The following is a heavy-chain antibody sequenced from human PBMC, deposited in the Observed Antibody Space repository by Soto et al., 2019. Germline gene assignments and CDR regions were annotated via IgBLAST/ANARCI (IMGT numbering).Heavy chain of an antibody. D-gene: IGHD3-3*01. V-gene: IGHV3-30-3*01. CDR2: ISYDGSNK. CDR1: GFTFSSYA. J-gene: IGHJ6*04. CDR3: ARDHGGAHYYVFWSGYFPPNYYYGMDV. Sequence: GGSLRLSCAASGFTFSSYAMHWVRQAPGKGLEWVAVISYDGSNKYYADSVKGRFTISRDNSKNTLYLQMNSLRAEDTAVYYCARDHGGAHYYVFWSGYFPPNYYYGMDVWGKGTTVTVSS.